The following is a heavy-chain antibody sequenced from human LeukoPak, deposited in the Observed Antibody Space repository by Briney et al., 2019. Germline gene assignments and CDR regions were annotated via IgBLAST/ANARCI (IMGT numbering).Heavy chain of an antibody. CDR1: GGSISSGGYY. D-gene: IGHD3-10*01. J-gene: IGHJ4*02. CDR2: FYYSGST. Sequence: SETLSLTCTVSGGSISSGGYYWGWIRQPPGKGLEYIGSFYYSGSTYYNPSLKSRVTISVDTSKNQFSLRLSSLTAADTAVYYCARHSREFEPEAPFDYWGQGTLVTVSS. V-gene: IGHV4-39*01. CDR3: ARHSREFEPEAPFDY.